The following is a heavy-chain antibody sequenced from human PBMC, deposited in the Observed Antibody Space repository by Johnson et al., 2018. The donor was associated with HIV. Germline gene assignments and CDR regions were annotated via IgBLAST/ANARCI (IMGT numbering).Heavy chain of an antibody. J-gene: IGHJ3*02. V-gene: IGHV3-7*01. CDR3: ARGFSSGYNDAFDI. CDR1: GFTFSSYA. CDR2: IKQDGSEK. Sequence: VQLVESGGGVVQPGRSLRLSCAASGFTFSSYALYWVRQVPGKGLEWVANIKQDGSEKYYVDSVKGRFTISRDNAKNSLYLQMNSLRAEDTAVYYCARGFSSGYNDAFDIWGQGTMVTVSS. D-gene: IGHD3-22*01.